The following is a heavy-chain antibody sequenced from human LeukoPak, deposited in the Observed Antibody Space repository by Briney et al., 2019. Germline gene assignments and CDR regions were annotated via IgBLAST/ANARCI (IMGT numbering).Heavy chain of an antibody. D-gene: IGHD1-14*01. V-gene: IGHV4-61*09. CDR3: ARGNQEPWVSVHVYWYFDL. CDR1: GSSISSGSYY. CDR2: IYTTGST. Sequence: SQTLSLTCTVSGSSISSGSYYWSWIRQPAGNGLEWIGHIYTTGSTNYNPSLKSRLTISVDTSKNQFSLKLSSVTAADTAVYYCARGNQEPWVSVHVYWYFDLWGRGTLVTVSS. J-gene: IGHJ2*01.